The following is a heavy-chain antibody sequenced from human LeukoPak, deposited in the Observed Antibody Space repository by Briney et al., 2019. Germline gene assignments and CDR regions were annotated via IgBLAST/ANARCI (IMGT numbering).Heavy chain of an antibody. CDR3: ARTRITIFGVVIPDAFDI. Sequence: SETLSLTCTVSGGSISSSSYYWGWIRQPPGKGLEWIGRIYTSGSTNYNPSLKSRVTISVDTSKNQFSLKLSSVTAAGTAVYYCARTRITIFGVVIPDAFDIWGQGTMVTVSS. D-gene: IGHD3-3*01. V-gene: IGHV4-61*05. J-gene: IGHJ3*02. CDR2: IYTSGST. CDR1: GGSISSSSYY.